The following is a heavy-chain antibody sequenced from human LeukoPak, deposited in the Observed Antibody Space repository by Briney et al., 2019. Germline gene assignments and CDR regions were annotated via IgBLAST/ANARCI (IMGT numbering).Heavy chain of an antibody. V-gene: IGHV1-46*01. CDR3: ARDTVPNMVTVIDY. CDR1: GYTFRNYY. D-gene: IGHD5-18*01. Sequence: ASVKVSCKASGYTFRNYYIHWVRQAPGQGLEWMGILNPAAGTTTDAQEFQGRVTVTRDTSTSTVYMELSSLRSEDTAVYYCARDTVPNMVTVIDYWGQGTLVTVSS. J-gene: IGHJ4*02. CDR2: LNPAAGTT.